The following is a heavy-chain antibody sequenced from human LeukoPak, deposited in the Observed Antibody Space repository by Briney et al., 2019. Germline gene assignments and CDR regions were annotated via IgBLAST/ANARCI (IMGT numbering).Heavy chain of an antibody. CDR3: AKGRLQIVGATRYDY. J-gene: IGHJ4*02. CDR2: ISGSGGST. D-gene: IGHD1-26*01. Sequence: TGGSLRLSCAASGFTFSSYAMSWVRQAPGKGLEWVSAISGSGGSTYYADSVKGRFTISRDNSKNTLYLQMNSLRAEDTAVYYCAKGRLQIVGATRYDYWGQGTLVTVSS. V-gene: IGHV3-23*01. CDR1: GFTFSSYA.